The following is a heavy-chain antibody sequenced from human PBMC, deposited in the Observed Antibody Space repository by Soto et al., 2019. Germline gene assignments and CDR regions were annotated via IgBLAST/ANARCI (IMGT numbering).Heavy chain of an antibody. CDR3: ARDMPDGVDV. J-gene: IGHJ6*02. Sequence: DVQLVESGGGLVQPGGSLRLSCVVSGFTVSYTYMSWARQAPGKGLEWVSVFYDGDAEYYADSVKGRFTISRDKSKNTLYLQMRSLRAEDTAVYYCARDMPDGVDVWGQGTTVTVSS. CDR1: GFTVSYTY. D-gene: IGHD2-2*01. CDR2: FYDGDAE. V-gene: IGHV3-66*01.